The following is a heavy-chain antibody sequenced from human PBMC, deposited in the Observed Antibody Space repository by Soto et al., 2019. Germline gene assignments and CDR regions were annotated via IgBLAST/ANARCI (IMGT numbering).Heavy chain of an antibody. J-gene: IGHJ6*03. CDR1: GGSISGGDYY. Sequence: PSETLSLTCTVSGGSISGGDYYWSWIRQPPGKGLEWIGEINHSGSTNYNPSLKSRVTISVDTSKNQFSLKLSSVTAADTAVYYCARFSSSHYYYYYMDVWGKGTTVTVSS. CDR2: INHSGST. CDR3: ARFSSSHYYYYYMDV. V-gene: IGHV4-34*01. D-gene: IGHD6-13*01.